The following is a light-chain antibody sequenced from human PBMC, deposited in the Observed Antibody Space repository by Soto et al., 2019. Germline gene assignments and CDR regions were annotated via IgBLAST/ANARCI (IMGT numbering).Light chain of an antibody. J-gene: IGLJ2*01. CDR1: SSDVGRYNY. CDR2: EVS. V-gene: IGLV2-14*01. Sequence: QSALTQPASVSGSPGQSITISCTGTSSDVGRYNYVSWYQQHPGEAPKLMISEVSNRPSGVSNRFSGSKSGTSASLTISGLRAEDEAHYYCSSYTVSSTPVFGGGTKLTVL. CDR3: SSYTVSSTPV.